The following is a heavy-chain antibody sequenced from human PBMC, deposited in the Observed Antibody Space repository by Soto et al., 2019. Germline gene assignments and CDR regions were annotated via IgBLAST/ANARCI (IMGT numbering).Heavy chain of an antibody. Sequence: GASVKVSCKASGFPFSNYTLHWVRQAPGRGPEWMGWINVGNGDTRYSQNFQGRVNVARDTPASIAYMELASLGSEDTATYYCVGQLHLGQFGVPWGQGTLVTVSS. CDR1: GFPFSNYT. CDR3: VGQLHLGQFGVP. J-gene: IGHJ5*02. CDR2: INVGNGDT. V-gene: IGHV1-3*01. D-gene: IGHD3-16*01.